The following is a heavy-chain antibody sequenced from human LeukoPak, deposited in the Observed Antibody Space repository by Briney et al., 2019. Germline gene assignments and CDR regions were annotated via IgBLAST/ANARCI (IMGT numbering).Heavy chain of an antibody. Sequence: SETLSLTCNVSGGSVSSGDYYWGWIRQPPGKGLGWIGRIYYRGSTYYNPSLKSRVTISVDTSKNQFSLKLSSVTAADTAMYYCARGRRIVVLPGRGYFDLWGRGTLVTVSS. CDR3: ARGRRIVVLPGRGYFDL. J-gene: IGHJ2*01. CDR2: IYYRGST. V-gene: IGHV4-39*01. D-gene: IGHD4/OR15-4a*01. CDR1: GGSVSSGDYY.